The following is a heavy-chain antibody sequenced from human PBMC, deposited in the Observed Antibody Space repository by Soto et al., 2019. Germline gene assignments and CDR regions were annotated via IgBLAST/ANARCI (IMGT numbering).Heavy chain of an antibody. J-gene: IGHJ5*02. V-gene: IGHV3-13*01. D-gene: IGHD2-21*01. CDR3: ARGQEVGAHFFESRTSYSAQRPRWFDP. CDR1: GFTFSGFD. Sequence: LRLSCEASGFTFSGFDMHWVRQPTGKGLEWVSTIGTAGDTYYAVSVKGRFTISRDNAKNSLSLQMNSLRAGDTAVYFCARGQEVGAHFFESRTSYSAQRPRWFDPWGPGTLVTVSS. CDR2: IGTAGDT.